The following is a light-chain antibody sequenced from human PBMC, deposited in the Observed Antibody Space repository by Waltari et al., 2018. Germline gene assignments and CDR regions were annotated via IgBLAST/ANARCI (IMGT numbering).Light chain of an antibody. CDR2: SVT. CDR1: QGVDNY. Sequence: IQMTQSPSSLSASVGDRVTITCRASQGVDNYLAWYQQRPGKVPTVQIHSVTTLQPGVPSRFSASGSGTDFTLSISSLQPEDAATYYCQSYHRTVFTFGPGTKVEIK. J-gene: IGKJ3*01. CDR3: QSYHRTVFT. V-gene: IGKV1-27*01.